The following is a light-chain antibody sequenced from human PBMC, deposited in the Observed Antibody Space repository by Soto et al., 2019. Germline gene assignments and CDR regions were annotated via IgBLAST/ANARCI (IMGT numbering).Light chain of an antibody. V-gene: IGKV1-5*03. CDR1: QSVTTW. CDR3: QQYNTLSPYT. J-gene: IGKJ2*01. CDR2: KAS. Sequence: DIQMTQSPSTPSASVGDRVTITCRASQSVTTWLAWYQQKPGKAPKVLIYKASSLESGVPSRFSGSGSGTEFTLTISSLQPDDFATYYCQQYNTLSPYTFGQGTMVEIK.